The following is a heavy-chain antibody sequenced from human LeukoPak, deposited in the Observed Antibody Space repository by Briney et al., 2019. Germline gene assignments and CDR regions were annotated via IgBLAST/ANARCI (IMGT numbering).Heavy chain of an antibody. CDR2: ISSSGSTI. Sequence: PGGSLRLSCAASGFTFSDYYMSWIRRAPGKGLEWVSYISSSGSTIYYADSVKGRFTISRDNAKNSLYLQMNSLRAEDTAVYYCARPSYPDDYYYYYGMDVWGQGTTVTVSS. J-gene: IGHJ6*02. CDR1: GFTFSDYY. CDR3: ARPSYPDDYYYYYGMDV. D-gene: IGHD1-14*01. V-gene: IGHV3-11*01.